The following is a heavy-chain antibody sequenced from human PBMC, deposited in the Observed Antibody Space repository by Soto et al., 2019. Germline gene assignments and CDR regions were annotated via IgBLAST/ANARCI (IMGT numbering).Heavy chain of an antibody. CDR3: ASDSHCNGGNCPMGGFDM. D-gene: IGHD2-15*01. CDR1: GDGFSIHG. CDR2: IYPGNSNT. J-gene: IGHJ3*02. Sequence: GDSLTISWKGSGDGFSIHGFAWLRQMPGKGLEWVGIIYPGNSNTMYSPSFQGQVTISADTALSTTYLQWDTLKPSDTAIYFCASDSHCNGGNCPMGGFDMWGQGTMVNVSS. V-gene: IGHV5-51*01.